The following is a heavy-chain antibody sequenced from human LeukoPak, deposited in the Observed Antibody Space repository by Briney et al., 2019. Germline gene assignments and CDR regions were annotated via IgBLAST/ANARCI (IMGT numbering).Heavy chain of an antibody. CDR3: ARVGPATAFDY. V-gene: IGHV3-64*02. Sequence: GGSLRLSCAASGFTLSSFSMHWVRQSPGRGLEYVSAINYKGGTTYYADSVKGRFTISRGNSKNTLYLQMASLRDEDMGVYYCARVGPATAFDYWGQGTQVTVSS. CDR2: INYKGGTT. CDR1: GFTLSSFS. J-gene: IGHJ4*02.